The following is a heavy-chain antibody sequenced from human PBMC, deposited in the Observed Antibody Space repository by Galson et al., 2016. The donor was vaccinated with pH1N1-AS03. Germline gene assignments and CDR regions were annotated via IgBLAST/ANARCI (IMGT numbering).Heavy chain of an antibody. CDR3: GLTGIAATGHFDY. J-gene: IGHJ4*02. CDR1: GFSLNTDGMR. Sequence: PALVKPTQTLTLTCTFSGFSLNTDGMRVSWIRQPPGKALEWLARIDWDDDKFYRTSLKTRLTISKDTSKNQVVLTLTNVGPVDTATYYCGLTGIAATGHFDYWGQGTLVTVSS. CDR2: IDWDDDK. D-gene: IGHD6-13*01. V-gene: IGHV2-70*04.